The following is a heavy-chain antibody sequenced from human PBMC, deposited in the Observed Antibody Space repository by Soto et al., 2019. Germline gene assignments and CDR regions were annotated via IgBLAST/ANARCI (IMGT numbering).Heavy chain of an antibody. J-gene: IGHJ4*02. CDR1: GFTFSDYY. CDR3: ARDQRNYGSGSYGGTDY. V-gene: IGHV3-11*01. D-gene: IGHD3-10*01. CDR2: ISSSGSTI. Sequence: PGGSLRLSCAASGFTFSDYYMSWIRQSPGKGLEWVSYISSSGSTIYYADSVKGRFTISRDNAKNSLYLQMNSLRAEDTAVYYCARDQRNYGSGSYGGTDYWGQGTLVTVSS.